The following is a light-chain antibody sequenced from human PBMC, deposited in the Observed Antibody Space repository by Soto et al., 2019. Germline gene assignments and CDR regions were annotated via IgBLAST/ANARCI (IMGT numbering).Light chain of an antibody. J-gene: IGKJ4*01. Sequence: DVPMTQSPSSLSAFVGDRVTITCRASQGIAPSLAWFQQKPGKVPKLMIYATSTLQSGVPSRFSGSGSGTDFTLTINSLQPEDVGTYYCQKYNSVPLTFGGGTKVEIK. CDR1: QGIAPS. CDR3: QKYNSVPLT. CDR2: ATS. V-gene: IGKV1-27*01.